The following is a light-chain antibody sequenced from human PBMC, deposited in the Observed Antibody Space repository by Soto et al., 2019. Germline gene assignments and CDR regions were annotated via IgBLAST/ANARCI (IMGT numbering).Light chain of an antibody. CDR3: QHLNSYPLT. Sequence: DIQLTQSPSFLSGYVGDRVTITCRASQGISNFLAWYQQKPGNAPKLLMYAASTLQDHVPSRFRGSGYGTEFTITISGMQPEDFATYYCQHLNSYPLTFGGGTKVDIK. V-gene: IGKV1-9*01. J-gene: IGKJ4*01. CDR2: AAS. CDR1: QGISNF.